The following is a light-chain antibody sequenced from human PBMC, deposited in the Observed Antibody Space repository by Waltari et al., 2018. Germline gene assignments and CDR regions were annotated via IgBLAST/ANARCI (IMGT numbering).Light chain of an antibody. CDR3: QQYDSIVLT. CDR2: GAS. J-gene: IGKJ4*01. V-gene: IGKV3-20*01. CDR1: QSVSNNF. Sequence: LSLSPGERATRSCRASQSVSNNFLNWYQQKPGQAPRLLIYGASSRATGIPDRFSGSGSGTDFTLTISRLEPEDFAVYYCQQYDSIVLTFGGGTKVEI.